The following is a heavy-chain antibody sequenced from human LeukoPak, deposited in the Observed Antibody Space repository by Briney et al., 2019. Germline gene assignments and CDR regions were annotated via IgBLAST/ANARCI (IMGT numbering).Heavy chain of an antibody. CDR1: GGSISGYF. CDR3: ARHDPVGYYQHGMDV. Sequence: SETLSLTCTVSGGSISGYFWSCLRQPPGQGLEFIGYIYYTGATLYNPSLKSRVTISVDTSKNQFSLKLSSVTAADTAVYYCARHDPVGYYQHGMDVWGQGTAVTVSS. V-gene: IGHV4-59*08. CDR2: IYYTGAT. D-gene: IGHD2-15*01. J-gene: IGHJ6*02.